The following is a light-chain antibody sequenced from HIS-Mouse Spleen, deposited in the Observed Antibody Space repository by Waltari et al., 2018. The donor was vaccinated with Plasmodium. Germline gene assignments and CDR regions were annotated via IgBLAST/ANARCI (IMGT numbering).Light chain of an antibody. CDR2: EDS. CDR1: ALPKKY. CDR3: YATDSSGNHRV. J-gene: IGLJ3*02. Sequence: SYELTQPPSVSVSPGQTARITCSGDALPKKYAYWYQQKSGQAPVRVTYEDSKRPSGSPEGFSGSSSGTMATLTISGAQVEDEADYYCYATDSSGNHRVFGGGTKLTVL. V-gene: IGLV3-10*01.